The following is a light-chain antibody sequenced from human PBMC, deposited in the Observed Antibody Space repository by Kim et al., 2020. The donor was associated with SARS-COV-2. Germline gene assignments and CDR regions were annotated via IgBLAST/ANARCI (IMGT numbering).Light chain of an antibody. CDR1: QSVSSN. CDR2: GAS. Sequence: EIVMTQSPSTLSMSPGERVTLSCRASQSVSSNLAWYQQKRGQAPRLLIYGASTRATGIPARFSGSGSGTEFTLTISSLQSEDFAVYYCQQYNSWPPLTFGGGTKVDIK. J-gene: IGKJ4*01. V-gene: IGKV3-15*01. CDR3: QQYNSWPPLT.